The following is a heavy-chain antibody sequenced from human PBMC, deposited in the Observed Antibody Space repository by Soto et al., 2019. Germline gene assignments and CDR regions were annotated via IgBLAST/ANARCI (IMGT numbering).Heavy chain of an antibody. Sequence: PSETLSLPCTVSGDSISSYYWSWIRQPPGKGLEWIGYFYYSGSTYYNPSLKSRVTISVDTSKNQFSLKLSSVTAADTAVYYCAREFSTVTNTGMDDWGQGTTVTVSS. J-gene: IGHJ6*02. CDR2: FYYSGST. CDR3: AREFSTVTNTGMDD. D-gene: IGHD4-17*01. V-gene: IGHV4-59*01. CDR1: GDSISSYY.